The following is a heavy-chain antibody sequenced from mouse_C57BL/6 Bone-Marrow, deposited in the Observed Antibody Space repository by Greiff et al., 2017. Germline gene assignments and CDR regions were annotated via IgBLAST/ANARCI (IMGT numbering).Heavy chain of an antibody. J-gene: IGHJ3*01. CDR3: ALYSNYGAY. CDR2: IDPSDSYT. D-gene: IGHD2-5*01. Sequence: QVQLQQPGAELVMPGASVKLSCKASGYTFTSYWMHWVKQRPGQGLEWIGEIDPSDSYTNYNQKFKGKSTLTVDKSSSTAYMQLSSLTSEESAVYYCALYSNYGAYWGQGTLVTVSA. V-gene: IGHV1-69*01. CDR1: GYTFTSYW.